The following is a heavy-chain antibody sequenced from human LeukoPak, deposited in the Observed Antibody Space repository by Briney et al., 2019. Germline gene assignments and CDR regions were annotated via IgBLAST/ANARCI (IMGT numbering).Heavy chain of an antibody. V-gene: IGHV3-30*04. CDR3: ARGDTYDILTGYSDY. CDR1: GFTFSSYA. D-gene: IGHD3-9*01. CDR2: ISYDGSNK. Sequence: GGSLRLSCAASGFTFSSYAMHWVRQAPGKGLEWVAVISYDGSNKYYADSVKGRFTISRDNSQNTLYLQMNSLRAEDTAVYYCARGDTYDILTGYSDYWGQGTLVTVSS. J-gene: IGHJ4*02.